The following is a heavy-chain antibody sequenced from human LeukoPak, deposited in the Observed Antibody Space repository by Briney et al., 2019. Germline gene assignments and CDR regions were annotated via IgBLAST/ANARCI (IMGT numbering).Heavy chain of an antibody. J-gene: IGHJ6*03. D-gene: IGHD2-15*01. CDR2: ISDLSGTK. Sequence: PGGSLRLSCAMSGFPFSDSYLTWIRQVPGKGLQWMSFISDLSGTKHYADSVKGRFTVSRDNTKSSLYLQMDSLRVDDTAVYYCARVVWGNDPRYMDVWGKGIMVTVS. CDR3: ARVVWGNDPRYMDV. CDR1: GFPFSDSY. V-gene: IGHV3-11*04.